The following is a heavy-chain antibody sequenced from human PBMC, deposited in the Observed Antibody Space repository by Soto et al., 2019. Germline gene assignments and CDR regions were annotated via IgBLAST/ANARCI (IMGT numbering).Heavy chain of an antibody. CDR2: IYYSGST. V-gene: IGHV4-39*02. D-gene: IGHD2-2*01. J-gene: IGHJ6*02. CDR3: ARLHGYCIRTSCSGYYAMDV. Sequence: QLQLQESGPGLVKPSETLSLTCTVSSGSISSSSYTWGWIRQPPGKGLEWIGSIYYSGSTYYNPSLKSRITVSVDTSKNHFSLNLSSVTAADTAVYYCARLHGYCIRTSCSGYYAMDVWGQGTTVTVSS. CDR1: SGSISSSSYT.